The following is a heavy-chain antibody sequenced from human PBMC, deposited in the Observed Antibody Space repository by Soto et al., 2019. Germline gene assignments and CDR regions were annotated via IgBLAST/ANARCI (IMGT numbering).Heavy chain of an antibody. CDR3: ARVHCTNGVCYPGYYYYYGMEV. CDR2: IYYSGST. CDR1: GGSISSGGYY. Sequence: SETLSLTCTVSGGSISSGGYYWSWIRQHPGKGLEWIGYIYYSGSTYYNPSLKSRVTISVDTSKNQFSLKLSSVTAADTAVYYCARVHCTNGVCYPGYYYYYGMEVWGQGTTVTVSS. J-gene: IGHJ6*02. V-gene: IGHV4-31*03. D-gene: IGHD2-8*01.